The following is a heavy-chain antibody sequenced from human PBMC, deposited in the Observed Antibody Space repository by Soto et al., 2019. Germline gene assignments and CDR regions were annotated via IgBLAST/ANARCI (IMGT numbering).Heavy chain of an antibody. CDR2: IIPIFGTA. Sequence: SVKVSCKASGGTFSSYAISWVRQAPGQGLEWMGGIIPIFGTANYAQKFQGRVTITADESTSTAYMELSSLRSEDTAVYYCASSPRQDLRFLEWYRSDYWGQGTLVTVSS. D-gene: IGHD3-3*01. V-gene: IGHV1-69*13. J-gene: IGHJ4*02. CDR1: GGTFSSYA. CDR3: ASSPRQDLRFLEWYRSDY.